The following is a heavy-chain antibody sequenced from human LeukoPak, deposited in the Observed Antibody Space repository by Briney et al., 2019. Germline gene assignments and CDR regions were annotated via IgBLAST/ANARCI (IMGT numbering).Heavy chain of an antibody. CDR2: IYYSGST. CDR3: ARVATGRVY. V-gene: IGHV4-39*07. Sequence: SETLSLTCTVSGGSISSSSYYWGWIRQPPGKGLEWIGSIYYSGSTYYNPSLKSRVTISVDTSKNQFSLKLSSVTAADTAVYYCARVATGRVYWGQGTLVTVSS. D-gene: IGHD3-10*01. J-gene: IGHJ4*02. CDR1: GGSISSSSYY.